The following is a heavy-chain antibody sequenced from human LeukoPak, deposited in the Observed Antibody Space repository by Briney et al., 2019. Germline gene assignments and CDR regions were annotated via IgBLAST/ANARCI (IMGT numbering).Heavy chain of an antibody. CDR3: ARDQPVAAPYYYYYYMDV. V-gene: IGHV3-30*02. Sequence: GGSLRLPCAASGFILSTYGMHWVRQAPGKGLEWVAFIRSDGSSEFYVDSVKGRFTISRDNAKNSLYLQMNSLRAEDTAVYYCARDQPVAAPYYYYYYMDVWGKGTTVTVSS. CDR2: IRSDGSSE. J-gene: IGHJ6*03. D-gene: IGHD6-19*01. CDR1: GFILSTYG.